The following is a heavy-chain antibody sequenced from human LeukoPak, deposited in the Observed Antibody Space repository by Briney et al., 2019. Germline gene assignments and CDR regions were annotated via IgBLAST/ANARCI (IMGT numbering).Heavy chain of an antibody. J-gene: IGHJ4*02. CDR3: AAADSSGNPDEY. CDR2: IYYSGST. V-gene: IGHV4-59*01. Sequence: TSSESLSLTCTVSGGSISSYYWSWIRQPPGKGLEWIGYIYYSGSTNYNPSLKSRVTISVDTSKNQFSLKLYSVTAADTAVYYCAAADSSGNPDEYWGQGTLVTVSS. D-gene: IGHD3-22*01. CDR1: GGSISSYY.